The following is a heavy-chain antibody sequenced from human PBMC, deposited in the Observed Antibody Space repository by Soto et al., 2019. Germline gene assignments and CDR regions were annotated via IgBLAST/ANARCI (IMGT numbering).Heavy chain of an antibody. CDR3: ARGRNYSDSSGYYYNWFDP. V-gene: IGHV1-3*01. Sequence: QVQLVQSGAEVKKPGASVKVSCKASGYTFTSYAMHWVRQAPGQRLEWMGWINAGNGNTKYSQKFQGRVTITRDTSASTAYMELSSLRSEDTAVYYCARGRNYSDSSGYYYNWFDPWGQGTLVTVSS. CDR1: GYTFTSYA. D-gene: IGHD3-22*01. J-gene: IGHJ5*02. CDR2: INAGNGNT.